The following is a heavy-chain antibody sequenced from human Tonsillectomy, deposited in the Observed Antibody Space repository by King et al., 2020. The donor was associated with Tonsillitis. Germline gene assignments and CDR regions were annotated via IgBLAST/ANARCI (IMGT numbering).Heavy chain of an antibody. V-gene: IGHV3-48*04. CDR3: ARDFDSSGREGDF. CDR1: GFTFSSYS. Sequence: VQLVESGGGLVQPGGSLRLSCAASGFTFSSYSMNWVRQAPGKGLEWVSHISGSSITIYYVDFVKCRFTISIDNAKNSLYLPMNSLRAEDTAVYYCARDFDSSGREGDFWGQGTLVTVSS. D-gene: IGHD3-22*01. CDR2: ISGSSITI. J-gene: IGHJ4*02.